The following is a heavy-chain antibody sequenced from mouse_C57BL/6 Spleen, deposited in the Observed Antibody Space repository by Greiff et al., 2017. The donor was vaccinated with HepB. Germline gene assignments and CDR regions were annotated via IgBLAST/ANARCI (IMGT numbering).Heavy chain of an antibody. V-gene: IGHV5-17*01. CDR2: ISSGSSTI. CDR3: ARPNYYPYYFDY. J-gene: IGHJ2*01. CDR1: GFTFSDYG. D-gene: IGHD1-1*02. Sequence: EVMLVESGGGLVKPGGSLKLSCAASGFTFSDYGMHWVRQAPEKGLEWVAYISSGSSTIYYADTVKGRFTISRDNAKNTLFLQMTSLRSEDTAMYYCARPNYYPYYFDYWGQGTTLTVSS.